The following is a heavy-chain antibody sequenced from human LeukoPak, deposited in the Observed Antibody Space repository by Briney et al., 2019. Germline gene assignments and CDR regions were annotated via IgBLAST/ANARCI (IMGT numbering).Heavy chain of an antibody. CDR2: ISSSSSYI. Sequence: GGSLRLSCAASGFTFSSYSMNWVRQAPGKGLEWVSSISSSSSYIYYADSVKGRFTISRDNAKNSLYLQMNSLRAEDTAVYYCARDGAEYYYYYMDVWGKGTTVTVSS. V-gene: IGHV3-21*01. J-gene: IGHJ6*03. CDR3: ARDGAEYYYYYMDV. CDR1: GFTFSSYS. D-gene: IGHD3-16*01.